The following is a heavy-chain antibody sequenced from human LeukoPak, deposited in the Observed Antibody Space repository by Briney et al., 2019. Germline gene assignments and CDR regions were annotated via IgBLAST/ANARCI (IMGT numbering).Heavy chain of an antibody. J-gene: IGHJ4*02. Sequence: GASVKVSCKASGYTFTGYYMHWVRQAPGQGLEWMGLINPNSGGTNYAQKVQARVTMTRDTSISTAYMELSRLRSDDTAVYYCARDLFPGAALRGFLSRRREDDYGGNSFDYWGQGTLVTVSS. D-gene: IGHD4-23*01. CDR3: ARDLFPGAALRGFLSRRREDDYGGNSFDY. CDR2: INPNSGGT. V-gene: IGHV1-2*06. CDR1: GYTFTGYY.